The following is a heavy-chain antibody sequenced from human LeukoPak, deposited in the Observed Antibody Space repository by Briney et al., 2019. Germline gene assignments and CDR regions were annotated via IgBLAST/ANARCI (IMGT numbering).Heavy chain of an antibody. CDR2: INPNSGGT. CDR3: ARAGVSPSSGRSYYYYYYGMDV. V-gene: IGHV1-2*04. CDR1: GYTFTGYY. Sequence: GASVKVSCMASGYTFTGYYMHWVRQAPGQGLEWMGWINPNSGGTNYAQKFQGWVTMTRDTSISTAYMELSRLRSDDTAVYYCARAGVSPSSGRSYYYYYYGMDVWGQGTTVTVSS. D-gene: IGHD3-22*01. J-gene: IGHJ6*02.